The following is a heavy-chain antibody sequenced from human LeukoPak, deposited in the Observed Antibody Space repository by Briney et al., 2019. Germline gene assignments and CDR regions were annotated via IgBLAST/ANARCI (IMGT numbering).Heavy chain of an antibody. V-gene: IGHV3-7*01. CDR2: IKQDGSAR. CDR3: ARERSSSGYPDDY. D-gene: IGHD3-22*01. CDR1: GFTFNNYW. Sequence: PGGSLRLSCIVSGFTFNNYWMNWVRQAPGKGLEWVANIKQDGSARYYVDSVKGRFTISRDNAENSLYLQMNSLRVEDTAVYYCARERSSSGYPDDYWGRGTLVTVSS. J-gene: IGHJ4*02.